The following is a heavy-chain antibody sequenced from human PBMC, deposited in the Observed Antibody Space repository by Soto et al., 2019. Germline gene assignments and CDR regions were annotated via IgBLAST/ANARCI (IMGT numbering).Heavy chain of an antibody. CDR2: ISYDGSNK. D-gene: IGHD5-12*01. V-gene: IGHV3-30-3*01. J-gene: IGHJ5*02. CDR3: ARSIVATIGWFDP. Sequence: PGGSLRLSCAASGFSFSSYAMQWVRQAPGKGLEWVAVISYDGSNKYYADSVKGRFTISRDNSKNTLYLQMNSLRAEDTAVYYCARSIVATIGWFDPWGQGTLVTVSS. CDR1: GFSFSSYA.